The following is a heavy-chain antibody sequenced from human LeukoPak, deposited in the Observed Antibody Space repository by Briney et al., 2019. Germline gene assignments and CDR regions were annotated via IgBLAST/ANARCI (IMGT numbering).Heavy chain of an antibody. CDR1: GYTFTSYD. CDR3: ARLASSGWDEFDY. D-gene: IGHD6-19*01. J-gene: IGHJ4*02. Sequence: ASVKVSCKASGYTFTSYDINWVRQATGQGLEWMGWMNPNSGNTGYAQKFQGRVTMTRNASISTAYMELSSLRSEDTAVYYCARLASSGWDEFDYWGQGTLVTVSP. CDR2: MNPNSGNT. V-gene: IGHV1-8*01.